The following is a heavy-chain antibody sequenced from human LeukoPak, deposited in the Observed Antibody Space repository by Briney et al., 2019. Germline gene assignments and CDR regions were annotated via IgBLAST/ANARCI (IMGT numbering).Heavy chain of an antibody. J-gene: IGHJ6*03. V-gene: IGHV4-38-2*02. CDR3: ARVRFLEWLFRYYYYYYMDV. CDR1: GYSISSGYY. Sequence: SETLSLTCTVSGYSISSGYYWGWIRQPPGKGLEWIGSIYHSGSTYYNPSLKSRVTISVDTSKNQFSLKLSSVTAADTAVYYCARVRFLEWLFRYYYYYYMDVWGKGTTVTVSS. D-gene: IGHD3-3*01. CDR2: IYHSGST.